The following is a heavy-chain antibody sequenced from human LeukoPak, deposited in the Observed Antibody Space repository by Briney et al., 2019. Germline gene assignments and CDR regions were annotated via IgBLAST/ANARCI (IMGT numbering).Heavy chain of an antibody. D-gene: IGHD3-9*01. CDR1: SGSINSGSYY. CDR3: ARVDMLTGYYFFDY. CDR2: IYSSGST. Sequence: SETLSLTCTVSSGSINSGSYYWNWIRQPAGKGLEWIGRIYSSGSTNYNPSLKSRVTISVDTSKNQFSLKLSSVTAADTAVYYCARVDMLTGYYFFDYWGQGTLVTVSS. J-gene: IGHJ4*02. V-gene: IGHV4-61*02.